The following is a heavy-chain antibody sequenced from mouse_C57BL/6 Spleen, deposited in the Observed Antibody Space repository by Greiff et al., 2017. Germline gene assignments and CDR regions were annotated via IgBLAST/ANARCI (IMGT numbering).Heavy chain of an antibody. CDR3: AIYYGNPYAMDY. CDR2: IYPGSGNT. V-gene: IGHV1-76*01. J-gene: IGHJ4*01. D-gene: IGHD2-1*01. Sequence: QVHVKQSGAELVRPGASVKLSCKASGYTFTDYYINWVKQRPGQGLEWIARIYPGSGNTYYNEKFKGKATLTAEKSSSTAYMQLSSLTSEDSAVYFCAIYYGNPYAMDYWGQGTSVTVSS. CDR1: GYTFTDYY.